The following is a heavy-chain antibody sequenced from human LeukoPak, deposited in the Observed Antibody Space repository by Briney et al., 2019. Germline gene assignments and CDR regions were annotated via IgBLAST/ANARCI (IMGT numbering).Heavy chain of an antibody. V-gene: IGHV3-30*03. D-gene: IGHD6-19*01. CDR3: ARVSSGWSAY. CDR2: ISYDGSNK. J-gene: IGHJ4*02. CDR1: GFTFSSYA. Sequence: GGSLRLSCAASGFTFSSYAMSWVRQAPGKGLEWVAVISYDGSNKYYADSVKGRFTISRDNSKNTLYLQMSSLRAEDTAVYYCARVSSGWSAYWGQGTLVTVSS.